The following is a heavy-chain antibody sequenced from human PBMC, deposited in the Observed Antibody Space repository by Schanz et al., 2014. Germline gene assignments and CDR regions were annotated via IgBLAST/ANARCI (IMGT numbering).Heavy chain of an antibody. J-gene: IGHJ4*02. CDR2: IWYDGSSK. Sequence: QGQLVESGGGVVQPGKSLTLSCATSGFIFRSFGIHWVRQAPGKGLEWVHVIWYDGSSKYYTDSVKGRFTISRDKCRNTLLLQMNSQRAEETAMYCGARDHTAESFYSTEAPIDYWGQGTLLTVSS. V-gene: IGHV3-33*01. CDR3: ARDHTAESFYSTEAPIDY. D-gene: IGHD2-15*01. CDR1: GFIFRSFG.